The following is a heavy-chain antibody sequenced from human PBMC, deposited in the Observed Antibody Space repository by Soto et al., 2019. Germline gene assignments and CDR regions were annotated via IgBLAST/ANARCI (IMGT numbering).Heavy chain of an antibody. CDR1: GGSISNSTYS. J-gene: IGHJ4*02. CDR3: ARACSSNSCYDVFDY. D-gene: IGHD2-2*01. Sequence: SETLSLTCSVSGGSISNSTYSWGWIRQPPGKGLEWFGTIHYSGSTNYNPSLKSRVTMSVDTSKNQFSLKLSSVTAADPAVYYCARACSSNSCYDVFDYWGQGTLVTVSS. CDR2: IHYSGST. V-gene: IGHV4-39*07.